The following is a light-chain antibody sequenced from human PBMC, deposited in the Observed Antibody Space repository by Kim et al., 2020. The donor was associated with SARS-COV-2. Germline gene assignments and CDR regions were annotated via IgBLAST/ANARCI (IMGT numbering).Light chain of an antibody. Sequence: SVTISCTGTNSDVGEYNYVSWYQRHPGKAPRLIIYDVTKRPSGIPDHCSGSRSGNAASLTISGLQAEDEADYYCSSYAGSYTLPYVFGTGTKVTVL. CDR2: DVT. CDR3: SSYAGSYTLPYV. V-gene: IGLV2-11*01. J-gene: IGLJ1*01. CDR1: NSDVGEYNY.